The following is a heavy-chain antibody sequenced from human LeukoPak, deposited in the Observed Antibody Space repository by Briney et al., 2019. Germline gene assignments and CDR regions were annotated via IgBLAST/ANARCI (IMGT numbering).Heavy chain of an antibody. Sequence: ASVKVSCKVSGYTLTELSMHWVRQVPGKGLEWMGGFDPEDGETIYAQKFQGRVTMTEDTSTDTAYMELSSLRSEDTAVYYCATGTRRYNWNEPDLGYWGQGTLVTVSS. CDR3: ATGTRRYNWNEPDLGY. D-gene: IGHD1-1*01. J-gene: IGHJ4*02. CDR1: GYTLTELS. V-gene: IGHV1-24*01. CDR2: FDPEDGET.